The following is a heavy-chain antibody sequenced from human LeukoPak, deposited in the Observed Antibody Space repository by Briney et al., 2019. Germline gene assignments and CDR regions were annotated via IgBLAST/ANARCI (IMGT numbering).Heavy chain of an antibody. D-gene: IGHD5-18*01. Sequence: PGGSLRLSCAASGFAFSSYGMSWVRQAPGKGLEWVSAISGSGGSTYYADSVKGRFTISRDNSKNTLYLQMNSLRAEDTAVYYCANLPAGYSYGLHYYYMDVWGKGTTVTISS. CDR2: ISGSGGST. J-gene: IGHJ6*03. V-gene: IGHV3-23*01. CDR3: ANLPAGYSYGLHYYYMDV. CDR1: GFAFSSYG.